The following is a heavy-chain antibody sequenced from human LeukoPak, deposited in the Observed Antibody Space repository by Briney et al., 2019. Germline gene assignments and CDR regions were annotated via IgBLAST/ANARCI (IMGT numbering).Heavy chain of an antibody. CDR3: ARDGSMLLWFGGADRNDAFDI. V-gene: IGHV3-30*03. Sequence: GGSLRLSCAASGFTFSSYGMHWVRQAPGKGLEWVAVISYDGSNKYYADSVKGRFTISRDKSKNTLYLQMNSLRAEDTAVYYCARDGSMLLWFGGADRNDAFDIWGQGTMVTVSS. J-gene: IGHJ3*02. D-gene: IGHD3-10*01. CDR2: ISYDGSNK. CDR1: GFTFSSYG.